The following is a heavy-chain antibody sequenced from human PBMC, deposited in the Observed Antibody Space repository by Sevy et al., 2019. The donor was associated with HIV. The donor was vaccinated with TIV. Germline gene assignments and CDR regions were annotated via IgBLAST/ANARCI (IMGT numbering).Heavy chain of an antibody. Sequence: GESLKISCKGFGNNFNSYWIGWVRQMPGKGLELTGFIYPSDSDTRYSPPFQGQVTISADKSIGTTYLQWSSLKASDTAIYYCSRSGYSGYAFDYWGQGTLVTVSS. CDR1: GNNFNSYW. V-gene: IGHV5-51*01. D-gene: IGHD5-12*01. CDR2: IYPSDSDT. J-gene: IGHJ4*02. CDR3: SRSGYSGYAFDY.